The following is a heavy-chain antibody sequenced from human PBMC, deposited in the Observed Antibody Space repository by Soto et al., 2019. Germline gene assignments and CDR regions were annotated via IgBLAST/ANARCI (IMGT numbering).Heavy chain of an antibody. Sequence: SVKVSCKASGGTFSSYAISWVRQAPGQGLDWMGGIIPIFGTANYAQKFQGRVTITADESTSTAYMELSSLRSEDTAVYYCARDRRQWLVSGGMDVWGQGTTVTVSS. CDR2: IIPIFGTA. V-gene: IGHV1-69*13. CDR1: GGTFSSYA. D-gene: IGHD6-19*01. CDR3: ARDRRQWLVSGGMDV. J-gene: IGHJ6*02.